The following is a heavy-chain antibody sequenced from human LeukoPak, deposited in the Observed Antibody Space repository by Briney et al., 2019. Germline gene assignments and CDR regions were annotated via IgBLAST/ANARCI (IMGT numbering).Heavy chain of an antibody. J-gene: IGHJ4*02. CDR3: ARSGGLQKFDY. D-gene: IGHD4-11*01. CDR2: ISYDGNTI. Sequence: GGSLRLSCAASEFTSSNYAVHWVRQAPGKGLQWVAVISYDGNTIYYADSVKGRFTISRDTSKNTLYLQMNSLRTEDTAVYYCARSGGLQKFDYWGQGTLVTVSS. V-gene: IGHV3-30-3*01. CDR1: EFTSSNYA.